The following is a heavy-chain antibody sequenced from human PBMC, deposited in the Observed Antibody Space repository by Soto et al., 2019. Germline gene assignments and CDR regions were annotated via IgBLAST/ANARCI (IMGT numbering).Heavy chain of an antibody. J-gene: IGHJ6*02. D-gene: IGHD2-2*01. CDR1: GFSVSSNF. V-gene: IGHV3-53*01. CDR2: MYSGDST. Sequence: GGSLRLSCAVSGFSVSSNFMSWVRQAPGKGLEWVSVMYSGDSTYYADSVKGRFTISRDNSKNTLYLQMNSLRAEDTAIYYCAKAATYCSSTSCLRPANPDVWGQGTTVTVSS. CDR3: AKAATYCSSTSCLRPANPDV.